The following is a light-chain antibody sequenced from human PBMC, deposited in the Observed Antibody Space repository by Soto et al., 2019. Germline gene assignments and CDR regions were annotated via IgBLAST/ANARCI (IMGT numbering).Light chain of an antibody. Sequence: EIVLTQSPGTLSLSPGERATLSCRASQSVSSSSLAWYQQKPGQAPRLLIYGASSRATGIPNRFSGSGSGTEFSLTISSLQPEDFATYYCQQYNAYPWTFGQGTKVDIK. CDR3: QQYNAYPWT. V-gene: IGKV3-20*01. J-gene: IGKJ1*01. CDR2: GAS. CDR1: QSVSSSS.